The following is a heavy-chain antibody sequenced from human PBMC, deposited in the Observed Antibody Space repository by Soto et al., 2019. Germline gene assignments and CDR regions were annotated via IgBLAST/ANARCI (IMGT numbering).Heavy chain of an antibody. J-gene: IGHJ4*02. V-gene: IGHV6-1*01. D-gene: IGHD7-27*01. CDR2: TYYRSKWYN. Sequence: QSQTLSLTCAISGDSVSSNSAAWNWIRQSPSRGLEWLGRTYYRSKWYNDYAVSVKSRITINPDTSKNQFSLQLNSVTPEDAAVYYCARDLVLSNWGYFDYWGQGTLVTVSS. CDR1: GDSVSSNSAA. CDR3: ARDLVLSNWGYFDY.